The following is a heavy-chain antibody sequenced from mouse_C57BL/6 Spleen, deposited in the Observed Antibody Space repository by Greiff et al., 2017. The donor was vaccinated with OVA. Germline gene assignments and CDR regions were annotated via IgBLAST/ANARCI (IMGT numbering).Heavy chain of an antibody. D-gene: IGHD4-1*01. V-gene: IGHV1-69*01. CDR2: IDPSDSYT. Sequence: QVQLKQSGAELVMPGASVKLSCKASGYTFTSYWMHWVKQRPGQGLEWIGEIDPSDSYTNYNQKFKGKSTLTVDKSSSTAYMQLSSLTSEDSAVYYCARKQTGYAMDYWGQGTSVTVSS. J-gene: IGHJ4*01. CDR1: GYTFTSYW. CDR3: ARKQTGYAMDY.